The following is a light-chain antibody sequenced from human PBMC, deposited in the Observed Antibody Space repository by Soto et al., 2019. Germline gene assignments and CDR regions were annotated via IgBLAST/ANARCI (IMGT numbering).Light chain of an antibody. CDR3: SSYISSSTFVV. CDR2: EVS. Sequence: QSVLTQPAAVSGSPGQSLTISCTGTSRDVGGYNYVSWHQQHPGKAPKVIITEVSNRPSGVSNRFSGSKSGNTASLTISGLQAEDEADYYCSSYISSSTFVVFGGGTKLTVL. CDR1: SRDVGGYNY. J-gene: IGLJ2*01. V-gene: IGLV2-14*01.